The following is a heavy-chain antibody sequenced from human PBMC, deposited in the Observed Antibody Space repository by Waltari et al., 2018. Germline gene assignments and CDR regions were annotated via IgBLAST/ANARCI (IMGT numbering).Heavy chain of an antibody. CDR2: SIPILGIA. D-gene: IGHD6-13*01. Sequence: QVQLVQSGAEVKKPGSSVKVSCKASGGTFSSYAISWVRQAPGQGLEWMGGSIPILGIANYAQKFQGRVTITADESTSTAYMELSSLRSEDTAVYYCASPKYSSSWLGEPNFDYWGQGTLVTVSS. V-gene: IGHV1-69*04. CDR1: GGTFSSYA. CDR3: ASPKYSSSWLGEPNFDY. J-gene: IGHJ4*02.